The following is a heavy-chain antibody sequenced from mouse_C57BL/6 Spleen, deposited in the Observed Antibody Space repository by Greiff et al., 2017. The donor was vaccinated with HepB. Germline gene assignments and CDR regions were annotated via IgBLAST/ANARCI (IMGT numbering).Heavy chain of an antibody. D-gene: IGHD2-3*01. Sequence: QVQLQQPGAELVMPGASVKLSCKASGYTFTSYWMHWVKQRPGQGLEWIGEIDPSDSYTNYNQKFKGKSTLTVDKSSSTAYMQLSSLTSEDSAVYYCARQAIYDGYYGAMDYWGQGTSVTVSS. CDR1: GYTFTSYW. CDR3: ARQAIYDGYYGAMDY. CDR2: IDPSDSYT. J-gene: IGHJ4*01. V-gene: IGHV1-69*01.